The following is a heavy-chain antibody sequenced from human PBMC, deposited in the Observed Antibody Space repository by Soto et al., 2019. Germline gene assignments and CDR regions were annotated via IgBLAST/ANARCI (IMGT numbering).Heavy chain of an antibody. CDR2: VSHDGRNT. J-gene: IGHJ4*02. D-gene: IGHD6-19*01. CDR1: GFTFSDYA. V-gene: IGHV3-30*18. Sequence: VQLVESGGGVVQPGRSLRLSCAASGFTFSDYAMHWVRQAPGKGLEWVAVVSHDGRNTHYADSVKGRFTISRDRSKNTVALEMTSLSAEDTAVYYCAKGGRQWLVTSDVTYWGQGALVTVSS. CDR3: AKGGRQWLVTSDVTY.